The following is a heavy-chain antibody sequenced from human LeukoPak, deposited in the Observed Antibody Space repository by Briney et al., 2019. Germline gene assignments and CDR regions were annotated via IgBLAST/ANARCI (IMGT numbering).Heavy chain of an antibody. CDR2: IYYSGST. D-gene: IGHD6-6*01. CDR1: GGSISSSSYY. V-gene: IGHV4-39*01. CDR3: ARQRSAPIDY. Sequence: PSETLSLTCTVSGGSISSSSYYWGWTRQPPGKGLEWIGSIYYSGSTYYNPSLKSRVTISVDTSKNQFSLKLSSVTAADTAVYYCARQRSAPIDYWGQGTLVTVSS. J-gene: IGHJ4*02.